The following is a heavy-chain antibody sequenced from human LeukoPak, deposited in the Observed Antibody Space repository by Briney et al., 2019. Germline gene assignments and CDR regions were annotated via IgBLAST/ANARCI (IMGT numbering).Heavy chain of an antibody. D-gene: IGHD3-22*01. V-gene: IGHV3-48*04. CDR2: ISSSGSTI. J-gene: IGHJ6*03. Sequence: PGGSLRLSCAASGFTFNIYAMNWVRQAPGKGLEWVSYISSSGSTIYYADSVKGRFTISRDNAKNSLYLQMNSLRAEDTAVYYCARDESGLYYDSSAAPYMDVWGKGTTVTVSS. CDR1: GFTFNIYA. CDR3: ARDESGLYYDSSAAPYMDV.